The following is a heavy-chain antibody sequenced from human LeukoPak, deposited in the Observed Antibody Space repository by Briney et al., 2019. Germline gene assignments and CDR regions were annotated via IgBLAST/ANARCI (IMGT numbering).Heavy chain of an antibody. CDR3: ARNSGWDGIS. J-gene: IGHJ4*02. Sequence: TGGSLRLSCMVSGFTLSSYEMSWIRQAPGKGLEWVSSIEYGESTTHYADSVRGRFTISRDNYKNTLYLQLKSLSDDDTAVYFCARNSGWDGISWGQGTLVIVSS. D-gene: IGHD6-19*01. CDR1: GFTLSSYE. CDR2: IEYGESTT. V-gene: IGHV3-23*01.